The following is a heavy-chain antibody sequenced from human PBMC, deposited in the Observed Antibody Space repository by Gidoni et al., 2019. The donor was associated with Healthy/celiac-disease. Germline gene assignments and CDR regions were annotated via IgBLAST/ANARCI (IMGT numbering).Heavy chain of an antibody. CDR2: IYYSGST. J-gene: IGHJ4*02. CDR1: GGSISSSSYY. CDR3: ARPFRANRDYYFDY. Sequence: QLQLQESGTGLVKPSETLSLTCTVSGGSISSSSYYWGWIRQPPGKGLEWIGSIYYSGSTYYNPSLKSRVTISVDTSKNQFSLKLSSVTAADTAVYYCARPFRANRDYYFDYWDQGTLVTVSS. V-gene: IGHV4-39*01. D-gene: IGHD3-10*01.